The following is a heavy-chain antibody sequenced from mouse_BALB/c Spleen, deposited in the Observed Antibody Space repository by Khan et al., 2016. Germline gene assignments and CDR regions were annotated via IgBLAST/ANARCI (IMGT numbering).Heavy chain of an antibody. D-gene: IGHD2-1*01. CDR3: ARWDGNYVPFAY. J-gene: IGHJ3*01. CDR2: IDPYNGVS. Sequence: VQLKQSGPELVKPGASVKVSCKGSGYAFTTYNMYWVKQSHGKSLEWIGYIDPYNGVSSYNQKFKDKATLTVDESSSTAYMHLNRLTSEASAVYYCARWDGNYVPFAYWGQGTLVTVSA. CDR1: GYAFTTYN. V-gene: IGHV1S135*01.